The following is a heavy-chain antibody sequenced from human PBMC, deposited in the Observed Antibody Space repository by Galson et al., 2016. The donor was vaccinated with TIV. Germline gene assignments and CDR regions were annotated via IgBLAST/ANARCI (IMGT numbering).Heavy chain of an antibody. CDR2: FIPLFSTA. CDR1: GDISISYP. V-gene: IGHV1-69*13. J-gene: IGHJ6*02. D-gene: IGHD5-18*01. CDR3: AKDRNTAMDTYHHYYGMDV. Sequence: SVKVSCKVSGDISISYPINWVRQAPGQGLEWMGGFIPLFSTANYAQKFQGRVTITADESTSTTYMELSSLRSEDTAIYYCAKDRNTAMDTYHHYYGMDVWGQGALVTVSS.